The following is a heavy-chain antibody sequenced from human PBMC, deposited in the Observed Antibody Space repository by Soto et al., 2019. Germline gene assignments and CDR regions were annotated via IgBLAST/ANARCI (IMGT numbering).Heavy chain of an antibody. J-gene: IGHJ3*02. CDR3: ARTDCSSTSCYWLDAFDI. CDR2: IKQDGSEK. Sequence: GGSLRLSCAASGFTFIDYGLNWVRQAPGEGQGLRRGLEWVANIKQDGSEKYYVDSVKGRFTISRDNAKNSLYLQMNSLRAEDTAVYYCARTDCSSTSCYWLDAFDIWGQGTMVTVSS. D-gene: IGHD2-2*01. V-gene: IGHV3-7*01. CDR1: GFTFIDYG.